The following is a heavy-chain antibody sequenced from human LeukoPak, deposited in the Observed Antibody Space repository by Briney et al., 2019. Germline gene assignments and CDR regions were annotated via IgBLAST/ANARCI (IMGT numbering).Heavy chain of an antibody. Sequence: GSLRLSCAASGFNFNKYWMTWVRQAPGKGLEWVASIKQDGSERYYVDSVKGRFTISRDNAKNLMNLQMNSLRVEDTAVYYCARMGFASHYYYMDVWGKGTTVTVSS. D-gene: IGHD3-10*01. CDR3: ARMGFASHYYYMDV. V-gene: IGHV3-7*01. CDR2: IKQDGSER. CDR1: GFNFNKYW. J-gene: IGHJ6*03.